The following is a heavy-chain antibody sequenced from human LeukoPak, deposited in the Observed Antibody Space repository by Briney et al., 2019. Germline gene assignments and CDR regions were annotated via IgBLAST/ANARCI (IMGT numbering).Heavy chain of an antibody. Sequence: GGSLRLSCSASGFTFRSYAMHWVRQAPGKGLQYVSAISSDGGGTYYADSVKGRFTISRDNSKNTLSLEMASLRVEDTAVYYCVKGFTYSRDVFEYWGQGTLVTVSS. CDR3: VKGFTYSRDVFEY. D-gene: IGHD5-18*01. CDR2: ISSDGGGT. J-gene: IGHJ4*02. CDR1: GFTFRSYA. V-gene: IGHV3-64D*06.